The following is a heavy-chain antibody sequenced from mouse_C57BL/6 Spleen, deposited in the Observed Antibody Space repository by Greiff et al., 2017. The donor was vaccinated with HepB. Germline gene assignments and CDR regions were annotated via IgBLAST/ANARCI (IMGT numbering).Heavy chain of an antibody. CDR1: GYTFTSYW. J-gene: IGHJ3*01. D-gene: IGHD4-1*01. V-gene: IGHV1-52*01. Sequence: QVQLQQSGAELVRPGSSVKLSCKASGYTFTSYWMHWVKQRPIQGLEWIGNIDPSDSETHYNQKFKDKATLTVDKSSSTAYMQLSSLTSEDSAVYYCARVGNWEFAYWGQGTLVTVSA. CDR3: ARVGNWEFAY. CDR2: IDPSDSET.